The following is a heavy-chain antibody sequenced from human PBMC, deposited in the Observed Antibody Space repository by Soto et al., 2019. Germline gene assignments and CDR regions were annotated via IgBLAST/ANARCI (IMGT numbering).Heavy chain of an antibody. CDR3: TSGLVPITY. J-gene: IGHJ4*02. Sequence: GSLRLSCAASGFTINNNDMTWVLQAPGKGLEWVSVLYRNGSAYYSDSVRGRFSISRDNSKNTLYLQMGRLRAEDTAVYFCTSGLVPITYWGQGTLVTVSS. CDR2: LYRNGSA. D-gene: IGHD1-20*01. CDR1: GFTINNND. V-gene: IGHV3-53*01.